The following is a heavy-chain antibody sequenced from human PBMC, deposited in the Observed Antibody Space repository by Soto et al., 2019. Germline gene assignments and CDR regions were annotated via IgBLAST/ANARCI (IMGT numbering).Heavy chain of an antibody. CDR2: IYSGGST. CDR3: ARVLEYYYGSGSYYFDY. CDR1: GFTVSSNY. D-gene: IGHD3-10*01. Sequence: GGSLRLSCAASGFTVSSNYMSWVRQAPGKGLEWVSVIYSGGSTYYADSVKGRFTISRDNSKNTLYLQMNSLRAEDTAVYYCARVLEYYYGSGSYYFDYWGQGTLVTVSS. V-gene: IGHV3-66*01. J-gene: IGHJ4*02.